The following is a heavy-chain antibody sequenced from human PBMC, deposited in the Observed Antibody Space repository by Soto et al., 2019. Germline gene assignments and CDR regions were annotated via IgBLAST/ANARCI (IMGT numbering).Heavy chain of an antibody. Sequence: AGGSLRLSCAASGFTFSNAWMSWVRQAPGKGLEWVGRIKSKTDGGTTDYAAPVKGRFTISRDDSKNTLYLQMNSLKTEDTAVYYCTTDGYDFWSGSPNYYYYGMDVWGQGTTVTVSS. J-gene: IGHJ6*02. CDR1: GFTFSNAW. V-gene: IGHV3-15*01. D-gene: IGHD3-3*01. CDR3: TTDGYDFWSGSPNYYYYGMDV. CDR2: IKSKTDGGTT.